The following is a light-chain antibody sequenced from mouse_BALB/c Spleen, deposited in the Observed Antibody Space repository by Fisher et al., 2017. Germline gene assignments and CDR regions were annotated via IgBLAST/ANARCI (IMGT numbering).Light chain of an antibody. J-gene: IGKJ4*01. Sequence: IVLTQSTAIMSASPGEKVTMTCSASSSVSYMHWYQQKSGTSPKLLIYSTSNLASGVPSRFSGSGSGTSYSLTISRMEAEDAATYYCQQWSSYPPITFGSGTKLEIK. CDR1: SSVSY. CDR2: STS. CDR3: QQWSSYPPIT. V-gene: IGKV4-57*01.